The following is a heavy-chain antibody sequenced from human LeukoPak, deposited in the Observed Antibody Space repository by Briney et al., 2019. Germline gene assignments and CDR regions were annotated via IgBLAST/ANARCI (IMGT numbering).Heavy chain of an antibody. CDR3: ARDFSQLVLDY. Sequence: GGSLRLSRAASGFTFSSYWMSWVRQAPGKGLEWVANIKQDGSEKYYVDSVKGRFTISRDNAKNSLYLQMNSLRAGDTAVYYCARDFSQLVLDYWGQGTLVTVSS. D-gene: IGHD6-6*01. CDR1: GFTFSSYW. J-gene: IGHJ4*02. CDR2: IKQDGSEK. V-gene: IGHV3-7*01.